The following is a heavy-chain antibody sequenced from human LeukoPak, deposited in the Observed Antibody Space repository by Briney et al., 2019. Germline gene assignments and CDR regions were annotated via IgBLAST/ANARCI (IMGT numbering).Heavy chain of an antibody. CDR3: AKDRQVATGYYFDY. J-gene: IGHJ4*02. CDR2: ISGSGCST. Sequence: GGSLRLSCAASGFTFSSYDMSWVRQAPGKGLEWVSSISGSGCSTYYADSVKGRFTISRDNSKNTLYLQMNSLRAEDTAVYYCAKDRQVATGYYFDYWGQGTLVTVSS. V-gene: IGHV3-23*01. D-gene: IGHD5-12*01. CDR1: GFTFSSYD.